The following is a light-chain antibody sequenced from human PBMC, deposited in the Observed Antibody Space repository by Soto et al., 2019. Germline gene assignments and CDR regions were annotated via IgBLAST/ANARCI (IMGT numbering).Light chain of an antibody. CDR3: QQSYTTPYT. CDR2: TAS. J-gene: IGKJ2*01. V-gene: IGKV1-39*01. CDR1: QSIGTN. Sequence: DIQMPQSPSSLSASVGDRVTVTCRASQSIGTNVNWYQQKPGKAPYLLIYTASRLQSGVPSKFSGSGFGTDFTLTISSLQPEDFATYYCQQSYTTPYTFGQGTKLEIK.